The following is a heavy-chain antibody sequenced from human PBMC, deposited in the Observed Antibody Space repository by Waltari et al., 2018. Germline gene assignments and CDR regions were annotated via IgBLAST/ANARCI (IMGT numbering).Heavy chain of an antibody. V-gene: IGHV1-69*05. J-gene: IGHJ4*02. Sequence: QVQLVQSGAEGKKPGSSVKGSCKASGGTFSSYAIRWVRPAPGQGLVWMGGIIPIFGTANNAQKFQGRVTITTDESTSTAYMELSSLRSEDTAVYYCARLGYYGTGSYYPPPDYWGQGTLVTVSS. CDR1: GGTFSSYA. D-gene: IGHD3-10*01. CDR3: ARLGYYGTGSYYPPPDY. CDR2: IIPIFGTA.